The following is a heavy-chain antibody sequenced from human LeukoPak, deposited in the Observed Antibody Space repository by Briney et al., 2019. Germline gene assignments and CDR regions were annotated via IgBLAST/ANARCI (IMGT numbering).Heavy chain of an antibody. CDR1: GYTFTSYG. Sequence: ASVTVSCKGSGYTFTSYGISWVRQAPGQGLEWMGCISAYNGNTNYAQKHQGRVTMTTDTSTSTAYVELRSLRSDDTAVYYCAREPTSYYYDSYGYYTRDYFDYWGQGTLVTVSS. J-gene: IGHJ4*02. CDR2: ISAYNGNT. CDR3: AREPTSYYYDSYGYYTRDYFDY. V-gene: IGHV1-18*01. D-gene: IGHD3-22*01.